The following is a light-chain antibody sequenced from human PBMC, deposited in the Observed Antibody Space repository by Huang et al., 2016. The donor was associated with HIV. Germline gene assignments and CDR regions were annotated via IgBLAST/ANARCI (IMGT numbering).Light chain of an antibody. J-gene: IGKJ2*01. CDR1: QSVTNNY. Sequence: EIVLTQSPGTLSLSPGDRATLSCRASQSVTNNYLAWYQQRPGQAPRLLIHGVSTRATGIPDRFSGSGSGTDFTLTINSLDPEDFAVYYCQHYVTSPFTFGQGTKLEI. CDR3: QHYVTSPFT. V-gene: IGKV3-20*01. CDR2: GVS.